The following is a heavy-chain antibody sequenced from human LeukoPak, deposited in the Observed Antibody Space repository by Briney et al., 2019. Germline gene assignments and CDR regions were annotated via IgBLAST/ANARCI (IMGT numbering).Heavy chain of an antibody. CDR3: ARGHYCGSTSCYWFDP. V-gene: IGHV4-34*01. D-gene: IGHD2-2*01. Sequence: SETLSLTCAVYGESFSGYYWSWIRQPPGKGLEWIGEINHSGSTNYNPSLKSRVTISVDTSRNQFSLKLSSVTAADTAVHYCARGHYCGSTSCYWFDPWGQGTLVTVSS. CDR2: INHSGST. CDR1: GESFSGYY. J-gene: IGHJ5*02.